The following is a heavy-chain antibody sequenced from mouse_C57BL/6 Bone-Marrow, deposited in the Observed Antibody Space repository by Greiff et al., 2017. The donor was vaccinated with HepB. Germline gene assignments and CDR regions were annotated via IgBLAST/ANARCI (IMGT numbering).Heavy chain of an antibody. CDR2: ISDGGSYT. V-gene: IGHV5-4*01. Sequence: EVMLVESGGGLVKPGGSLKLSCAASGFTFSSYAMSWVRQTPEKRLEWVATISDGGSYTYYPDNVKGRFTISRDNAKNNLYLQMSHLKSEDTAMYYCERDSPGFAYWGQGTLVTVSA. J-gene: IGHJ3*01. CDR1: GFTFSSYA. CDR3: ERDSPGFAY.